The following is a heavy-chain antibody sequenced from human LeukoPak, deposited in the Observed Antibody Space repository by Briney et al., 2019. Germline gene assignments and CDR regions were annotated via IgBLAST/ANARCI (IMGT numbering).Heavy chain of an antibody. Sequence: SETLSLTCTVSGGSISSSSYYWGWIRQPPGKGLEWIGSIYYSGSTYYNPSLKSRVTISVDTSKNQFSLKLSSVTAADTAVYYCARGVNYYDSSGYYHGSIDYWGQGTLVTVSS. CDR3: ARGVNYYDSSGYYHGSIDY. D-gene: IGHD3-22*01. J-gene: IGHJ4*02. CDR1: GGSISSSSYY. CDR2: IYYSGST. V-gene: IGHV4-39*01.